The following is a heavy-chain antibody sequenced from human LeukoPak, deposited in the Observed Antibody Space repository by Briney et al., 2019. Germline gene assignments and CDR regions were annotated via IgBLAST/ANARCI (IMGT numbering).Heavy chain of an antibody. Sequence: GGSLGLSCAASGFTFSSYSMHWVRQAPGKGLEWVACICISSSNIYYADSVKGRFPISRDNAKNSLYLQMNSLRAVGTAVCYCVRERVAGLRAWNMDVWGKGTTVTVSS. J-gene: IGHJ6*03. CDR1: GFTFSSYS. V-gene: IGHV3-48*04. CDR2: ICISSSNI. CDR3: VRERVAGLRAWNMDV. D-gene: IGHD5-12*01.